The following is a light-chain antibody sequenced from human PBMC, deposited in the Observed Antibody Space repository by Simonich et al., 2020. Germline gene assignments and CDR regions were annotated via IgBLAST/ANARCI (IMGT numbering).Light chain of an antibody. Sequence: QSVLTQPPSASGTPGQRVTLSCSGSSSNIGSNYVYCYQQLPGTAPKLLIYRNNQRPSGVPDRFFGSKSGTSASLAISGLRSEDEADYYCAAWDDSLSGYWVFGGGTKLTVL. CDR2: RNN. CDR1: SSNIGSNY. CDR3: AAWDDSLSGYWV. J-gene: IGLJ3*02. V-gene: IGLV1-47*01.